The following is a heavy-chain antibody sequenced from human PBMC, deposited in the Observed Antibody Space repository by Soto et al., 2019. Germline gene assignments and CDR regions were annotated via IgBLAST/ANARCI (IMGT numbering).Heavy chain of an antibody. CDR3: ARGSDTDIDY. J-gene: IGHJ4*02. Sequence: SETLSLTCAVSGGSISSGGYSWSWIRQPPGKGLEWIGYIYHSGSTYYNPSLKSRVTISVDRSKNQFSLKLSSVTAADTAVYYCARGSDTDIDYWGQGTLVTV. D-gene: IGHD2-2*02. V-gene: IGHV4-30-2*01. CDR1: GGSISSGGYS. CDR2: IYHSGST.